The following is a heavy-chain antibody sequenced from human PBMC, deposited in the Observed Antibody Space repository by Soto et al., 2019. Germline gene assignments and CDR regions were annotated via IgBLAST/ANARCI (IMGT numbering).Heavy chain of an antibody. CDR3: ARRGRYFDWLLAANWFDP. V-gene: IGHV4-39*01. J-gene: IGHJ5*02. CDR2: IYYSGST. D-gene: IGHD3-9*01. CDR1: GGSISSSSYY. Sequence: SETLSLTCTVSGGSISSSSYYWGWIRQPPGKGLEWIGSIYYSGSTYYNPSLKSRVTISVDTSKNQFSLKLSSVTAADTAVYYCARRGRYFDWLLAANWFDPWGQGTLVTVSS.